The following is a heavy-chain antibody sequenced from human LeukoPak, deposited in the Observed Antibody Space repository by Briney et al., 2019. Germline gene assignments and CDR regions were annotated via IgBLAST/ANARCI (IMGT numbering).Heavy chain of an antibody. CDR3: AREPPGDYGDYVENYGMDV. J-gene: IGHJ6*02. Sequence: GGSLRLSCAASGFTFSSYAMHWVRQAPGKGLEYVSGISTNGGSTSYANSVKGRFIISRDNSKNTVYLQMGSLRAEDMAVYYCAREPPGDYGDYVENYGMDVWGQGTTVTVSS. CDR1: GFTFSSYA. D-gene: IGHD4-17*01. V-gene: IGHV3-64*01. CDR2: ISTNGGST.